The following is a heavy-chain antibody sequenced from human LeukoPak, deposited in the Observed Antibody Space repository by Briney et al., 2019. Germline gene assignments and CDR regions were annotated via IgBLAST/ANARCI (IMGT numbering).Heavy chain of an antibody. D-gene: IGHD2-2*01. CDR2: ISAYNGNT. CDR3: ARRLEYANSYWFDP. J-gene: IGHJ5*02. Sequence: GASVKVSCKASGYTFTSYGISWVRQAPGQGLEWMGWISAYNGNTNYAQKLQGRVTMTTDTSTSTAYMELSSLRSDDTAVYCCARRLEYANSYWFDPWGQGTLVTVSS. CDR1: GYTFTSYG. V-gene: IGHV1-18*01.